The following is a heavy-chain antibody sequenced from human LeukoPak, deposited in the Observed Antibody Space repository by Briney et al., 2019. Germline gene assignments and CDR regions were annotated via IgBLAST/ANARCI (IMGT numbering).Heavy chain of an antibody. Sequence: GGSLRLSCTASGFTLRNYWMHWVRQVPGKRLVWVSRISGDGSVTNYADSVQGRFTISRDNAKNILYLQINSLRSEDTAVYYCARYSSSSGGASYYLDYWGHGTLVTVCS. CDR2: ISGDGSVT. CDR3: ARYSSSSGGASYYLDY. D-gene: IGHD6-6*01. J-gene: IGHJ4*01. V-gene: IGHV3-74*01. CDR1: GFTLRNYW.